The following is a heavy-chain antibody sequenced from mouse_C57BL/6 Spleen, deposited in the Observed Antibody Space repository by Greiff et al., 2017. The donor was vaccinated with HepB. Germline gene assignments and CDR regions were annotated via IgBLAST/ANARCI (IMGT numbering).Heavy chain of an antibody. J-gene: IGHJ4*01. V-gene: IGHV1-15*01. CDR1: GYTFTDYE. Sequence: VQLQESGAELVRPGASVTLSCKASGYTFTDYEMHWVKQTPVHGLEWIGAIDPETGGTAYNQKFKGKAILTADKSSSTAYMELRSLTSEDSAVYYCTRVRGGVDGYYYAMDYWGQGTSVTVSS. CDR2: IDPETGGT. CDR3: TRVRGGVDGYYYAMDY. D-gene: IGHD2-3*01.